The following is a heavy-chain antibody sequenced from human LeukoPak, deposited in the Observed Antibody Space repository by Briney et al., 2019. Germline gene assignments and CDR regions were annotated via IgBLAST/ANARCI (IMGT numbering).Heavy chain of an antibody. J-gene: IGHJ4*01. D-gene: IGHD5-12*01. CDR3: ARGRGYSAN. CDR1: GGSISSYY. Sequence: SETLSLTCTVSGGSISSYYWSWIRQPPGKGLEWIGYIYYSGSTNYNPSLKSRVTISVDTSKNQFSLKLSSVTAADTAVYYCARGRGYSANWGHGTLVTVS. V-gene: IGHV4-59*01. CDR2: IYYSGST.